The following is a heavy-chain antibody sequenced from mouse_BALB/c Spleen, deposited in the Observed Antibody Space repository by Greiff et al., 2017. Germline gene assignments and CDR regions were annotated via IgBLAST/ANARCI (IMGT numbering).Heavy chain of an antibody. Sequence: EVMLVESGGGLVQPGGSLRLSCATSGFTFTDYYMSWVRQPPGKALEWLGFIRNKANGYTTEYSASVKGRFTISRDNSQSILYLQMNTLRAEDSATYYCARGLTGTGYFDYWGQGTTLTVSS. V-gene: IGHV7-3*02. CDR2: IRNKANGYTT. CDR1: GFTFTDYY. D-gene: IGHD4-1*01. J-gene: IGHJ2*01. CDR3: ARGLTGTGYFDY.